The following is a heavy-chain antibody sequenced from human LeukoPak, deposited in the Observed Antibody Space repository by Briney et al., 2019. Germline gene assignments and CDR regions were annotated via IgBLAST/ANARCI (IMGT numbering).Heavy chain of an antibody. V-gene: IGHV3-7*01. CDR2: INRDGSQT. Sequence: GGSLRLSCAASGFSLSAYWMTWVRQAPGKGPEWVANINRDGSQTNHVDSVKGRFTISRDNARNSLYLQMNSLRAEDTAVYYCARAKRGYSSSLDLDYWGQGTLVTVSS. CDR3: ARAKRGYSSSLDLDY. J-gene: IGHJ4*02. CDR1: GFSLSAYW. D-gene: IGHD6-13*01.